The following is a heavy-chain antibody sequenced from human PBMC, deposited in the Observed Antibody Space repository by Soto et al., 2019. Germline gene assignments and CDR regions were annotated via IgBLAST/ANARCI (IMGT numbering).Heavy chain of an antibody. Sequence: QVQLVQSGAEVKKPGASVKVSCKASGYTFTSYAMHWVRQAPGQRLEWMGWINAGNGNTKYSQKFQGRVTITRDTSASTAYMERSSLSSEHTAVYYCACDHYRDYYWFDPWGQGTLVTVSS. J-gene: IGHJ5*02. CDR3: ACDHYRDYYWFDP. V-gene: IGHV1-3*01. CDR2: INAGNGNT. CDR1: GYTFTSYA. D-gene: IGHD4-17*01.